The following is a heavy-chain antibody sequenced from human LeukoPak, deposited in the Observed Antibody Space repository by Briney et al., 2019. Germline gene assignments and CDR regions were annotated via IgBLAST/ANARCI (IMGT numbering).Heavy chain of an antibody. CDR1: GGTFSIHG. CDR3: ARRWPHSSGYYLFDY. CDR2: IIPIFGAT. V-gene: IGHV1-69*05. Sequence: SVNVSCTASGGTFSIHGFSWVRQAPGQGLEWMGGIIPIFGATNYAQEFQGRVTITTDDSTSTGYMELSSLRSEDTAVYYCARRWPHSSGYYLFDYWGQGTLVTVSS. D-gene: IGHD3-22*01. J-gene: IGHJ4*02.